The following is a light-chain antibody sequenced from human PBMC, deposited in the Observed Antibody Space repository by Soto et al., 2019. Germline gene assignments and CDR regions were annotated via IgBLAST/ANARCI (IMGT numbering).Light chain of an antibody. CDR1: SSYRGNYNY. J-gene: IGLJ1*01. CDR3: SSYTSSSPLRV. V-gene: IGLV2-14*01. CDR2: EVS. Sequence: QSLLTLPASLSGSPGQSHTISCTVTSSYRGNYNYVSWYQQHPGKAPKLMIYEVSNRPSGVSNRFSGSKSVNTALPTTSGLQAEDEADYYCSSYTSSSPLRVFGTGTKVTGL.